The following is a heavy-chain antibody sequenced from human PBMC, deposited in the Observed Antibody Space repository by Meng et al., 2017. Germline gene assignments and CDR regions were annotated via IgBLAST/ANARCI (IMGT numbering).Heavy chain of an antibody. J-gene: IGHJ4*02. CDR1: GGSFSCYY. D-gene: IGHD3-10*01. CDR2: INHSGST. CDR3: ARVPGGIGAVDY. Sequence: QWGAGLLKPSETLSLTCAVYGGSFSCYYWSWIRQPPGKGLEWIGEINHSGSTNYNPSLKSRVTISVDTSKNQFSLKLSSVTAADTAVYYCARVPGGIGAVDYWGQGTLVTVSS. V-gene: IGHV4-34*01.